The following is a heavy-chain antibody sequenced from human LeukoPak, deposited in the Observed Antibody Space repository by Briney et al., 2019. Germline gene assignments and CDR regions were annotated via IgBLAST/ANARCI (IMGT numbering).Heavy chain of an antibody. CDR2: ISGSGGNT. V-gene: IGHV3-23*01. J-gene: IGHJ4*02. Sequence: GGSLRLSCAASGFTFSSYAMSWVRQAPGKGLEWVSSISGSGGNTYYADSVKGRFTISRDNSKNTLYMQMNSLRAEDTAVYYCAKLVTNFDYWGQGTLVTVSS. CDR1: GFTFSSYA. CDR3: AKLVTNFDY. D-gene: IGHD4-23*01.